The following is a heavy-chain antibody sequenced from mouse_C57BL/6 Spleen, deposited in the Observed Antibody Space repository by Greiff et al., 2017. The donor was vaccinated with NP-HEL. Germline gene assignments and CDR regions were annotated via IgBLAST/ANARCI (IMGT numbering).Heavy chain of an antibody. CDR2: ISSGSSTI. V-gene: IGHV5-17*01. Sequence: EVHLVESGGGLVKPGGSLKLSCAASGFTFSDYGMHWVRQAPEKGLEWVAYISSGSSTIYYADTVKGRFTISRDNAKNTLFLQMTSLRSEDTAMYYCARNGGNFPFAYWGQGTLVTVSA. J-gene: IGHJ3*01. CDR3: ARNGGNFPFAY. D-gene: IGHD2-1*01. CDR1: GFTFSDYG.